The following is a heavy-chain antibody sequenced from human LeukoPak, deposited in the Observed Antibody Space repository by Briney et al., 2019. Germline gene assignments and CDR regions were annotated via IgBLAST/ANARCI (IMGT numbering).Heavy chain of an antibody. CDR1: GGSISSYY. J-gene: IGHJ5*02. CDR2: IYTSGST. CDR3: AGGVGIAVADPNWSDP. Sequence: SETLSLTCTVSGGSISSYYWSWIRQPAGKGLEWIGRIYTSGSTNYNPSLKSRVTMSVDTSKNQFSLKLSSVTAADTAVYYCAGGVGIAVADPNWSDPWGQGTLVTVSS. D-gene: IGHD6-19*01. V-gene: IGHV4-4*07.